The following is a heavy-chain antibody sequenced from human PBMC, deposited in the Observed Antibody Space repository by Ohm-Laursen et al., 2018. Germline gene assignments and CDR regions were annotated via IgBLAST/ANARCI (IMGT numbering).Heavy chain of an antibody. Sequence: SLRLSCAASGFTFNTYAMNWVRQVPGKGLEWVSSVIGSGVNTYYADSVKGRFSVSRDNSKNTLSLQMNSLRAEDTGVYYCAKRGSGYYDWFDPWGQGTLVTVSS. CDR3: AKRGSGYYDWFDP. CDR2: VIGSGVNT. CDR1: GFTFNTYA. D-gene: IGHD3-22*01. V-gene: IGHV3-23*01. J-gene: IGHJ5*02.